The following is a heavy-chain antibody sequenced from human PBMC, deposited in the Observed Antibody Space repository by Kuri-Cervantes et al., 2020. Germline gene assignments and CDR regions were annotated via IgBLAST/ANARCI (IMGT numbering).Heavy chain of an antibody. D-gene: IGHD5-12*01. V-gene: IGHV3-30*02. CDR1: GFTFSSYG. CDR3: AKVGSGYDYGAFDI. CDR2: IWYDGSNK. Sequence: GGSLRLSCAASGFTFSSYGMHWVRQAPGKGLEWVAVIWYDGSNKYYADSVKGRFTISRDNSKNTLYLQMNSLRAEDTALYYCAKVGSGYDYGAFDIWGQGTMVTVSS. J-gene: IGHJ3*02.